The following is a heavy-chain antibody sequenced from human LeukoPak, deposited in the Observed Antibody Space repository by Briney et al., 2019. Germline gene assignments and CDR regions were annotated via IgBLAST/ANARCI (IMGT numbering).Heavy chain of an antibody. Sequence: ASETLSLTCTVSGGSISSYYWSWIRQPPGKGLEWIGYIYYSGSTNYNPSLKSRVTISVDTSKNQFSLKLSSVTAADTAVYYCARPLTPNWFDPWGQGTLVTVSS. CDR1: GGSISSYY. CDR3: ARPLTPNWFDP. V-gene: IGHV4-59*08. CDR2: IYYSGST. J-gene: IGHJ5*02.